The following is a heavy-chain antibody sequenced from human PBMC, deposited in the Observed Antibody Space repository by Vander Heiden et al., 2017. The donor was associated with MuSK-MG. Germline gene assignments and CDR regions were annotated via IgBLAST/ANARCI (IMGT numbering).Heavy chain of an antibody. J-gene: IGHJ4*02. CDR2: IYYSGST. V-gene: IGHV4-39*01. D-gene: IGHD3-10*01. Sequence: QLQLQESGPGLVKPSETLSLTCTVSGGSISSSSYYWGWIRQPPGKGLEWIGSIYYSGSTYYHPSLKSRVTISVDTSKNQFSLKLSSVTAADTAVYYCAGRPALWFGGEFDYWGQGTLVTVSS. CDR1: GGSISSSSYY. CDR3: AGRPALWFGGEFDY.